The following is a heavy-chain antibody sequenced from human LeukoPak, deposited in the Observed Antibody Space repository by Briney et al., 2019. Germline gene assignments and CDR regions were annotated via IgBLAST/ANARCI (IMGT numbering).Heavy chain of an antibody. Sequence: SETLSLTCAVYGGSFSGYYWSWIRQPPGKGLEWIGEINHSGSTNYNPSLKSRVTISVDTSKNQFSLKLSSVTAADTAVYYCAGTRVELGIAVAGTGRTREFDYWGQGTLVTVSS. CDR3: AGTRVELGIAVAGTGRTREFDY. V-gene: IGHV4-34*01. CDR1: GGSFSGYY. J-gene: IGHJ4*02. CDR2: INHSGST. D-gene: IGHD6-19*01.